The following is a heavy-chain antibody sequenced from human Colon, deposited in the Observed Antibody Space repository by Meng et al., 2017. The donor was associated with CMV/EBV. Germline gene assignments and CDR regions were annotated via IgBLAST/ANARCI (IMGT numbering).Heavy chain of an antibody. Sequence: LSCAAYGFTFSDHYMSWIRQTPGKGREWVSYSSGSGGHSINYADSVKGRFTISRDNANNSLYLQMNSLRAEDTAVYYCVTEPRLVPYWGQGTLVTVSS. CDR2: SSGSGGHSI. CDR1: GFTFSDHY. V-gene: IGHV3-11*01. CDR3: VTEPRLVPY. D-gene: IGHD2-8*02. J-gene: IGHJ4*02.